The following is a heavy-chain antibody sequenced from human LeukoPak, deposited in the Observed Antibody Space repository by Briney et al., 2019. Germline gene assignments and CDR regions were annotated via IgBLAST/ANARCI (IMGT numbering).Heavy chain of an antibody. CDR2: IYHSGST. J-gene: IGHJ6*02. V-gene: IGHV4-4*02. CDR1: GGSISSSNW. Sequence: SETLSLTCAVSGGSISSSNWWSWVRQPPGQGLAWIGEIYHSGSTNYNPSLKSRVTISVDNSKNHFSLKLSSVTAADTAVYYCARSSYYDSTYGMDVWGQGTTVTVSS. CDR3: ARSSYYDSTYGMDV. D-gene: IGHD3-22*01.